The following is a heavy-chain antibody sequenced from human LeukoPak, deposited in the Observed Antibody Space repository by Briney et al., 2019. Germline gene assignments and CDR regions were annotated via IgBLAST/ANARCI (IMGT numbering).Heavy chain of an antibody. J-gene: IGHJ6*03. Sequence: PSETLSLTCAVYGGSFSGYYWSWIRQPPGKGLEWIGEINHSGSTNYNPSLKSRVTISVDTSKNQFSLKLSSVTAADTAVYYCARAGGSYEYYYYYMDVWGKGTTVTVSS. CDR3: ARAGGSYEYYYYYMDV. CDR2: INHSGST. CDR1: GGSFSGYY. V-gene: IGHV4-34*01. D-gene: IGHD1-26*01.